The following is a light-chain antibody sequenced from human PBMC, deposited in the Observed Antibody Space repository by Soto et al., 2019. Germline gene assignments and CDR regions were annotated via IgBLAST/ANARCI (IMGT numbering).Light chain of an antibody. CDR3: QQFNSYPPLT. CDR1: QGISSA. CDR2: DAS. Sequence: AIQLTQSPSSLSASVGDRVTITCRASQGISSALAWYQQKPGKAPKLLIYDASSLESGVPSRFSGSGSGTDFTLSISSLQPEDFATYCSQQFNSYPPLTFGGGTKVEIK. J-gene: IGKJ4*01. V-gene: IGKV1-13*02.